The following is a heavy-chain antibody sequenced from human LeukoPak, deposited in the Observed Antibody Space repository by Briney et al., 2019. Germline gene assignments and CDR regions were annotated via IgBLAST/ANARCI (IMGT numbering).Heavy chain of an antibody. Sequence: GGSVKVSCKASGGTLSRSTISWVRQAPGQGLEWMGGIISIFGTPNYAQKFQGRVTMTTATSTSTAYMELRTLRSDDTAVYYCASSGTTGNFDYWGQGTLVTVSS. D-gene: IGHD1-1*01. J-gene: IGHJ4*02. V-gene: IGHV1-69*05. CDR3: ASSGTTGNFDY. CDR2: IISIFGTP. CDR1: GGTLSRST.